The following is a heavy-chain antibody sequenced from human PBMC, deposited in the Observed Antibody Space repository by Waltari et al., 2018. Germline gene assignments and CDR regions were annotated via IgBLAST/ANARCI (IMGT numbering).Heavy chain of an antibody. CDR1: GYTFTGYY. V-gene: IGHV1-2*02. CDR3: ARSHGISVVVVVAARYYFDY. Sequence: QVQLVQSGAEVKKPGASVKVSCKASGYTFTGYYMHWGRQAPRQGHGWMGWINPNSGGTNYAQKFQGRVTMTRDTSISTAYMELSRLRSDDTAVYYCARSHGISVVVVVAARYYFDYWGQGTLVTVSS. CDR2: INPNSGGT. D-gene: IGHD2-15*01. J-gene: IGHJ4*02.